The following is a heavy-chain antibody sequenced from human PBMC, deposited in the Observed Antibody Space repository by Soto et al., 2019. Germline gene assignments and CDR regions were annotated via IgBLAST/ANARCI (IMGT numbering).Heavy chain of an antibody. V-gene: IGHV3-15*07. J-gene: IGHJ6*02. CDR2: SKSKTDGGTT. CDR1: GFTFSNAW. D-gene: IGHD3-16*01. Sequence: GGSLRFSCAASGFTFSNAWMNWLRQAPGKGLEWVGRSKSKTDGGTTDYAAPVKGRFTISRDDSKNTLYLQMNSLKTEDTAVYYCTIGVGLRLGAVTPEWYYGMVVWCQGTTVAVFS. CDR3: TIGVGLRLGAVTPEWYYGMVV.